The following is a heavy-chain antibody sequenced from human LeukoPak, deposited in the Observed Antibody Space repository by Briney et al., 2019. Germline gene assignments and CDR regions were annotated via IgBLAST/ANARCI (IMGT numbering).Heavy chain of an antibody. Sequence: EASVKVSCKASGYTFTSYGISWVRQAPGQGLEWMGWISAYSGNTNYAQKLQGRVTMTTDTSTSTAYMELRSLRSDDTAVYYCARDRELLTNWFDPWGQGPLVTVSS. CDR3: ARDRELLTNWFDP. V-gene: IGHV1-18*01. D-gene: IGHD3-10*01. CDR2: ISAYSGNT. CDR1: GYTFTSYG. J-gene: IGHJ5*02.